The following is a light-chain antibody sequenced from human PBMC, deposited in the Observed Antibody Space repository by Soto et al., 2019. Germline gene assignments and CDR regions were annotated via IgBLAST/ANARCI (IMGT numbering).Light chain of an antibody. CDR1: QIISTW. V-gene: IGKV1-5*03. CDR3: QQSSSFPLT. CDR2: KAS. J-gene: IGKJ4*01. Sequence: DIQMTQSPSTLSASVGDRVTITCRASQIISTWLAWYQQKPGKAPKLLIYKASSLESGVPSRFSGSGSGTEITLTISSLQPDDFASYYCQQSSSFPLTFGGGTKVEIK.